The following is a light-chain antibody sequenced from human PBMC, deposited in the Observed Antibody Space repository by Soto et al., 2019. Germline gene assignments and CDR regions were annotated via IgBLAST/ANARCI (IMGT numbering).Light chain of an antibody. J-gene: IGKJ1*01. CDR1: QSISSY. V-gene: IGKV1-39*01. CDR2: AAS. Sequence: DIQMTQSPSSLSASVGDRVTITCRASQSISSYLNWYQQKPGKAPRLLIYAASSLQRGVPSRFSGSGSGTESTLTISSLQPDDFATYYCQQYSGYSSWTFGQGTKVDIK. CDR3: QQYSGYSSWT.